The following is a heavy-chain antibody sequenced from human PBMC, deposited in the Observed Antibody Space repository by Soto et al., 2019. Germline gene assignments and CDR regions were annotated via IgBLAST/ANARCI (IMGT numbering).Heavy chain of an antibody. D-gene: IGHD2-2*02. CDR1: GWTFSSYA. CDR3: AGYCSSTRCYNFDWLAP. J-gene: IGHJ5*02. Sequence: SVKVSCKASGWTFSSYAISWVRQAPGQGLEWMGGIIPIFGTANYAQKFQGRVTITADESTSTAYMELSSLRSEDTAVYYCAGYCSSTRCYNFDWLAPGGQGTLVPV. CDR2: IIPIFGTA. V-gene: IGHV1-69*13.